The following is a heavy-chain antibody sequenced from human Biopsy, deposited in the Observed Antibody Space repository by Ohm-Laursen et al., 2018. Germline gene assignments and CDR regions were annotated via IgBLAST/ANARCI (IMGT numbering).Heavy chain of an antibody. CDR1: GYTFTTYH. D-gene: IGHD5-24*01. CDR2: INPSGGST. J-gene: IGHJ6*02. V-gene: IGHV1-46*01. CDR3: ARAGVGSDGTDSYYYGMDV. Sequence: GASVKVSCKVSGYTFTTYHLHWVRQAPGQGLEWMGIINPSGGSTTYAQKFQGRVAITSDTSTGAIYMELTSLGSEDTAVYYCARAGVGSDGTDSYYYGMDVWGPGTTVTVSS.